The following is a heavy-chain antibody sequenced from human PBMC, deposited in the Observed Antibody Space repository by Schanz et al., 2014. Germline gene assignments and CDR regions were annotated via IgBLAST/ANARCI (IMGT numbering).Heavy chain of an antibody. Sequence: QVQVVQSGGGLVKPGGSLRLSCAASGFVFGDYYMTWIRQAPGKGLEWLSYISGSSRTIYYADSVKGRFTISRDNTKNSLFLQLNSLRADDTAVYYCARNRGSGGQNWYFDLWGRGTLVTVSS. CDR3: ARNRGSGGQNWYFDL. D-gene: IGHD1-26*01. CDR1: GFVFGDYY. CDR2: ISGSSRTI. V-gene: IGHV3-11*01. J-gene: IGHJ2*01.